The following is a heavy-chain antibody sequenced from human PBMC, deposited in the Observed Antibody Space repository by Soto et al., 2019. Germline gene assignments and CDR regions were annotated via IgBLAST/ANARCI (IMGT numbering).Heavy chain of an antibody. CDR3: ARAHMVLSRYYFDS. CDR1: GGSISNFY. V-gene: IGHV4-59*01. J-gene: IGHJ4*02. Sequence: SETLSLTCTVSGGSISNFYWSWIRQPPGKGLEWIGYISYSGNTNYNPSLKSRVSISVDTSKNQLSLNLTSVTAADTAVYYCARAHMVLSRYYFDSWGQGPPVTVSS. D-gene: IGHD2-8*01. CDR2: ISYSGNT.